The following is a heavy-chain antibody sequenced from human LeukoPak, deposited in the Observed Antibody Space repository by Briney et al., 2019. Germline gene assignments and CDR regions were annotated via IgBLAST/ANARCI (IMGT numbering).Heavy chain of an antibody. CDR3: AKRVPYSSSSVYFDS. CDR1: GFTFSTYG. D-gene: IGHD6-6*01. CDR2: IADTGSDT. J-gene: IGHJ4*02. Sequence: PGGSLRLSCAASGFTFSTYGMSWVRQAPGKGLEWVSAIADTGSDTYYADSVKGRFTISRDNSKNTPHLQMNSLTADDTAIYFCAKRVPYSSSSVYFDSWGQGTLVTVSS. V-gene: IGHV3-23*01.